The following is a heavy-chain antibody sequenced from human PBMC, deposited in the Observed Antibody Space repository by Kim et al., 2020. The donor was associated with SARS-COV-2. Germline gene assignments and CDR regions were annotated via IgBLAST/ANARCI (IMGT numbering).Heavy chain of an antibody. J-gene: IGHJ4*02. Sequence: DAVKGRCTIARDSSKNTLYLQMKSLRAEEAAVYYCAKVGAARQNTFPLDYWGQGTLVTVSS. D-gene: IGHD6-6*01. V-gene: IGHV3-23*01. CDR3: AKVGAARQNTFPLDY.